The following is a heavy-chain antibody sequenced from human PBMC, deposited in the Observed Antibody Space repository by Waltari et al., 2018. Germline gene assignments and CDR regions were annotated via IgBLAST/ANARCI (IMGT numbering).Heavy chain of an antibody. CDR2: INHSGST. V-gene: IGHV4-34*01. D-gene: IGHD1-1*01. Sequence: QVQLQQWGAGLLKPSETLSLTCAVYGGSFSGYYWSWIRQPPGKGLEWIGEINHSGSTNYNPSLKSRVTISVDTSKNQFSLKLSSLTAADTAVYYCARAKRGYYYYYMDVWGKGTTVTISS. J-gene: IGHJ6*03. CDR3: ARAKRGYYYYYMDV. CDR1: GGSFSGYY.